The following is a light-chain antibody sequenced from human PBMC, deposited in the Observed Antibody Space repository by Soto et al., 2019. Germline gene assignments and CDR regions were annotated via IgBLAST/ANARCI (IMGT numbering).Light chain of an antibody. V-gene: IGKV3-11*01. CDR3: QQRSNWPPIFT. Sequence: EIVLTQSPATLSLSPGERATLSCRASQSVSSSLAWYQQKPGQAPRLLIYDASNRATGIPARFSGSGSGTDLNLTISSLEPEDFAVYYCQQRSNWPPIFTFGPGTKVDIK. J-gene: IGKJ3*01. CDR1: QSVSSS. CDR2: DAS.